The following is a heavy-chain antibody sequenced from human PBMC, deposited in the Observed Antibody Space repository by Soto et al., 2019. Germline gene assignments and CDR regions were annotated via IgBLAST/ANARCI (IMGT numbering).Heavy chain of an antibody. V-gene: IGHV3-33*01. D-gene: IGHD2-2*01. CDR3: ARDMGGYCSSTSSICPFDY. CDR1: GFTFSSYG. Sequence: PGGSLRLSCAASGFTFSSYGMHWVRQAPGKGLEWVAVIWYDGSNKYYADSVKGRFTTSRDNSKNTLYLQMNSLRAEDTAVYYCARDMGGYCSSTSSICPFDYWGQGTLVTVSS. J-gene: IGHJ4*02. CDR2: IWYDGSNK.